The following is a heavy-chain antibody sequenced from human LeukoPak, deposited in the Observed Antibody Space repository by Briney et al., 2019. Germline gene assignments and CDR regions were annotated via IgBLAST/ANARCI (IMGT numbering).Heavy chain of an antibody. CDR3: ARGRSWTFDY. J-gene: IGHJ4*02. V-gene: IGHV4-30-4*01. CDR2: IYYSGST. Sequence: SETLSLTCTVSGGSISSGDYYWSWIRQPPGKGLEWIGYIYYSGSTYYNPSLKSRVTISADTSKNQFSLKLSSVTAADTAVYYCARGRSWTFDYWGQGTLVTVSS. D-gene: IGHD1-26*01. CDR1: GGSISSGDYY.